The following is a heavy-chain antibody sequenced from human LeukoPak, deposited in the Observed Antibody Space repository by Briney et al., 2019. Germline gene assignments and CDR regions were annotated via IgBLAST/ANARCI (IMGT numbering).Heavy chain of an antibody. Sequence: SETLSLTCAVSGGSISSSNWWSWVRQPPVKGLEWIGEIYHSGSTNYNPSLKSRVTISVDKSKNQFSLKLSSVTAADTAIYYCAKAANYDILTGYYLDYWGQGTLVTVSS. CDR3: AKAANYDILTGYYLDY. V-gene: IGHV4-4*02. J-gene: IGHJ4*02. D-gene: IGHD3-9*01. CDR2: IYHSGST. CDR1: GGSISSSNW.